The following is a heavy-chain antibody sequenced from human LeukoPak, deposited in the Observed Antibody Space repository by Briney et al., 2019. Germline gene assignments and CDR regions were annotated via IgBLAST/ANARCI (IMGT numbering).Heavy chain of an antibody. V-gene: IGHV4-34*01. CDR3: ARSPRSEYFYGSGSLLYGMDV. CDR2: INHSGST. Sequence: TSETLSLTCAVYGGSFSGYYWSWIRQPPGKGLEWIGEINHSGSTNYNPSLKSRVTISVDTSKNQVSLKLSSLTAADTAVYYCARSPRSEYFYGSGSLLYGMDVWGQGTTVTVSS. CDR1: GGSFSGYY. J-gene: IGHJ6*02. D-gene: IGHD3-10*01.